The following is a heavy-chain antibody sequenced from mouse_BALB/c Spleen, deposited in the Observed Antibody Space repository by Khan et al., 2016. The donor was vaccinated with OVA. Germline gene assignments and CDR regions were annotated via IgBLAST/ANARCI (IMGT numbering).Heavy chain of an antibody. Sequence: VQLQQSGPDLVKPGASVKISCKASGYSFTAYYMHWVKESHGKTLECIGRVNPSNGGTTYNQKFRDKAILTVDKSSSTAYMELRSLTSEDSAVXGWVRGYEFLRYWGQGTMVTCSA. D-gene: IGHD2-14*01. CDR3: VRGYEFLRY. CDR1: GYSFTAYY. V-gene: IGHV1-18*01. J-gene: IGHJ3*01. CDR2: VNPSNGGT.